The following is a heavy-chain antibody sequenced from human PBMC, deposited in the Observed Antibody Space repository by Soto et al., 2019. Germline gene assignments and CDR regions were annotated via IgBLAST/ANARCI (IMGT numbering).Heavy chain of an antibody. J-gene: IGHJ6*02. Sequence: PGESLKISCKGSGYSFTSYWIGWVRQMPGKGLEWMGIIYPGDSDTRYSPSFQCQVTISADKSISTAYLQWSSLKASDTAMYYCARHNIGSGWYGGASTGPLKVYYYGMDVWGQGTTVTVS. CDR1: GYSFTSYW. D-gene: IGHD6-19*01. CDR3: ARHNIGSGWYGGASTGPLKVYYYGMDV. CDR2: IYPGDSDT. V-gene: IGHV5-51*01.